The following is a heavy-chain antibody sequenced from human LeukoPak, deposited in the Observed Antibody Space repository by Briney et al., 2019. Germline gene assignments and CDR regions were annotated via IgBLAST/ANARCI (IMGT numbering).Heavy chain of an antibody. CDR1: GFIFSTYS. CDR3: ARDYREAYYYDSSGYYL. D-gene: IGHD3-22*01. CDR2: ISSSSSTI. J-gene: IGHJ4*02. V-gene: IGHV3-48*01. Sequence: GGSLRLSCAASGFIFSTYSMNWVRQAPGKGLEWVSYISSSSSTIYYADSVKGRFTISRDNSKNSLYLQINTLRAEDTAVYYCARDYREAYYYDSSGYYLWGQGTLVTVSS.